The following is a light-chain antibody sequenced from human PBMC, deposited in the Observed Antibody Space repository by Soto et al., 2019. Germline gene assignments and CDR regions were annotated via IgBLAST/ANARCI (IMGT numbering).Light chain of an antibody. CDR1: QSVISSS. V-gene: IGKV3-20*01. CDR3: QQYDGLPRT. J-gene: IGKJ4*01. CDR2: CAS. Sequence: EIVMTQSPATLSVSPGERATLSCRASQSVISSSLAWYQRKPGQAPTVLIYCASIRATGIPDRFSGSGSGTDFTLTISRLEPEDFAVYFCQQYDGLPRTFGGGTKVDI.